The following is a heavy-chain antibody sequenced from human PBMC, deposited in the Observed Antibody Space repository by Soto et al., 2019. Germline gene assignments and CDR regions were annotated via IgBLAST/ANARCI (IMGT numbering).Heavy chain of an antibody. CDR2: IKQDGSEK. J-gene: IGHJ6*02. V-gene: IGHV3-7*05. CDR1: GFTFSSYW. Sequence: GGSLRLSCAASGFTFSSYWMSWVRQAPGKGLEWVANIKQDGSEKYYVDSVKGRITISRDNAKNSLYLQMNSLRAEDTSVYYCARKYSSIDYYYYGMDVWGQGTTVTVSS. CDR3: ARKYSSIDYYYYGMDV. D-gene: IGHD6-13*01.